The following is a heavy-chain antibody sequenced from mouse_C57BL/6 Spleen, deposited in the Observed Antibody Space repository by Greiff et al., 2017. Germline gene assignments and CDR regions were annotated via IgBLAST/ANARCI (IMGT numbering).Heavy chain of an antibody. Sequence: QVQLQQPGAELVRPGSSVKLSCKASGYTFTSYWMHWVKQRPIQGLEWIGNIDPSDSETHYNQKFKDKATLTVDKSSSPAYMQLSSLTSEDSAVYYCARSSSYGWFAYWGQGTLVTVSA. CDR3: ARSSSYGWFAY. D-gene: IGHD1-1*01. CDR2: IDPSDSET. J-gene: IGHJ3*01. CDR1: GYTFTSYW. V-gene: IGHV1-52*01.